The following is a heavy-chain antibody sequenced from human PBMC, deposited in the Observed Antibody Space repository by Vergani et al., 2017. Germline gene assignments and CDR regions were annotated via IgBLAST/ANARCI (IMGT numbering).Heavy chain of an antibody. CDR1: GGSINTGAYY. J-gene: IGHJ3*02. Sequence: QVQLQESGPRLVRPSQTLSLTCTVSGGSINTGAYYWSWIRQPAGKGLEWIGRVYTSGMTNYNPSLKSRVTILVDRSKSQLSLKLTSVTAADTAVYFCARRCSTTCSTMGRADFDIWGQGTMVTVSS. CDR2: VYTSGMT. CDR3: ARRCSTTCSTMGRADFDI. V-gene: IGHV4-61*02. D-gene: IGHD2-2*01.